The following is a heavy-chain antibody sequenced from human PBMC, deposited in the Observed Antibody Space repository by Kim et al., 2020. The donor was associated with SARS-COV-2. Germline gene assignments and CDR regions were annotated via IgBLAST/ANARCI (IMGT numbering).Heavy chain of an antibody. J-gene: IGHJ3*02. D-gene: IGHD1-1*01. CDR3: ARHRYNWNPKGWAFDI. Sequence: SLKSRVTISVDTSKNQFSLKLSSVTAADTAVYYCARHRYNWNPKGWAFDIWGQGTMVTVSS. V-gene: IGHV4-59*08.